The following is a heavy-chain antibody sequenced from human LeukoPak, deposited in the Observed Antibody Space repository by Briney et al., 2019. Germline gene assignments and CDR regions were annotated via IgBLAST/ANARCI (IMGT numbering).Heavy chain of an antibody. D-gene: IGHD3-10*01. CDR2: IHHTGHI. V-gene: IGHV4-34*01. CDR3: EAFGGQGVDY. J-gene: IGHJ4*02. Sequence: PSETLSLTCAVYGGSFSNYFWNWIRQPPGKGLEWIAEIHHTGHINYNPSLKSRVTISVDTSKNQFSLKLSSVPAADTAVYYCEAFGGQGVDYWGQGTLVTVSS. CDR1: GGSFSNYF.